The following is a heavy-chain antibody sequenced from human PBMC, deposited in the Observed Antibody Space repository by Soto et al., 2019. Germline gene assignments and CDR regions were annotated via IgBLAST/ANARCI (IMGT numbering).Heavy chain of an antibody. Sequence: GGSLRLSCAASGFTFSSYAMSWFRQAPGKGLEWVSAISGSGGSTYYADSVKGRFTISRDNSKNTLYLQMNSLRAEDTAVYYCAKDRGIVVVVAATPPPYYFDYWGQGTLVTVSS. CDR2: ISGSGGST. CDR3: AKDRGIVVVVAATPPPYYFDY. D-gene: IGHD2-15*01. V-gene: IGHV3-23*01. CDR1: GFTFSSYA. J-gene: IGHJ4*02.